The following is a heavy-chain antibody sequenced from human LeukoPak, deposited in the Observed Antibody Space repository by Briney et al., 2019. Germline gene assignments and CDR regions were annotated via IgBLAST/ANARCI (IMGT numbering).Heavy chain of an antibody. CDR1: GFTFSSYA. D-gene: IGHD3-10*01. J-gene: IGHJ2*01. CDR3: AKWPNYYGSGSYYPRSYWYFDL. CDR2: ISGSGGST. V-gene: IGHV3-23*01. Sequence: GGSLRLSCAASGFTFSSYAMSWVRQAPGKGLEWVSAISGSGGSTYYADSVKGRFTISRDNSKNTLYLQMNSLRAEDTAVYYCAKWPNYYGSGSYYPRSYWYFDLWGRGTLVTVSS.